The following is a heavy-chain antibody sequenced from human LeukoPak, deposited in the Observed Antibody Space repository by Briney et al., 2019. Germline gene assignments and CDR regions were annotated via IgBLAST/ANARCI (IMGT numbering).Heavy chain of an antibody. V-gene: IGHV3-7*01. Sequence: GGSLRLSCAASGFTFTNYWMTWVRQAPGKGLEWVPNINEHGFGTYYVDSLRGRFTISRDNAKNSLYLQMNTLTGEDTALYYCARSRAWTALDIWGQGTLVTVSS. D-gene: IGHD1-1*01. CDR2: INEHGFGT. CDR1: GFTFTNYW. J-gene: IGHJ4*02. CDR3: ARSRAWTALDI.